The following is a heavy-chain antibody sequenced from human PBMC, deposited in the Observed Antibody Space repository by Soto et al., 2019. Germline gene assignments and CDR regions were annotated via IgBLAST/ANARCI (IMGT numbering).Heavy chain of an antibody. CDR1: GDTFNFYT. Sequence: QVQLVQSGAEVKKPGSSVRVSCKASGDTFNFYTIHWVRQAPGQGLEWLGRIIPMVGMSNYAQRFQGRVTMIADKATSTVDMQLSSLRSEDTALYYCAPSYGSGSRPFDNWGQGTLVSVSS. CDR2: IIPMVGMS. J-gene: IGHJ5*02. D-gene: IGHD3-10*01. CDR3: APSYGSGSRPFDN. V-gene: IGHV1-69*02.